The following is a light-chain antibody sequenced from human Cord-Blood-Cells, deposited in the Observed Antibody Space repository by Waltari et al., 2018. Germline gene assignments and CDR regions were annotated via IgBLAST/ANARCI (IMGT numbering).Light chain of an antibody. CDR2: GAS. Sequence: ERATLSCRASQSVSSSYLAWYQQKPGQAPRLLIYGASSRATGIPDRFSGSGSGTDFTLTISRLEPVDFAVYYCQQYGSSPWTFGQGTKVEIK. V-gene: IGKV3-20*01. CDR3: QQYGSSPWT. CDR1: QSVSSSY. J-gene: IGKJ1*01.